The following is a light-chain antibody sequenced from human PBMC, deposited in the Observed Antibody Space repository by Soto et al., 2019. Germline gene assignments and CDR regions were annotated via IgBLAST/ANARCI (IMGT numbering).Light chain of an antibody. V-gene: IGKV1-5*03. J-gene: IGKJ1*01. CDR1: QSISSW. CDR2: KAS. CDR3: QQYNSHPRT. Sequence: DIQMTQSPSTLSASVGDRVTITCRASQSISSWLAWYQPKPGRAPKLLIYKASSLESGVPSRYSGSRSRTESKLTISSLQPYDFATYYCQQYNSHPRTVGQGTKVEIK.